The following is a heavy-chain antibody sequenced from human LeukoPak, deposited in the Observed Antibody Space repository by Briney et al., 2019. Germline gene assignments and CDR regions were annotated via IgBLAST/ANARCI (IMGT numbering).Heavy chain of an antibody. V-gene: IGHV4-39*01. CDR2: IYYSGST. J-gene: IGHJ5*02. D-gene: IGHD6-13*01. Sequence: SETLSLTCTVSGGSISSSSYYWGWIRQPPGKGLEWIGGIYYSGSTYYNPSLKSRVTISVDTSKNQFSLKLSSVTAADTAVYYCARVSGAAAGALFDPWGQGTLVTVSS. CDR3: ARVSGAAAGALFDP. CDR1: GGSISSSSYY.